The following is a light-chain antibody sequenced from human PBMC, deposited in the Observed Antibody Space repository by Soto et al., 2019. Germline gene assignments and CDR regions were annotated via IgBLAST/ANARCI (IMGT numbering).Light chain of an antibody. J-gene: IGKJ5*01. V-gene: IGKV3-11*01. Sequence: EIVLTQSPGTLSLSPGERAPLSCRASQSVRSMYLAWYQQKPGQAPRRLIYDASNRATGIPARFSGSGSGTDFSLTISSLEPEDFAVYYCQQRSNWPPFTFGQGTRLEIK. CDR2: DAS. CDR1: QSVRSMY. CDR3: QQRSNWPPFT.